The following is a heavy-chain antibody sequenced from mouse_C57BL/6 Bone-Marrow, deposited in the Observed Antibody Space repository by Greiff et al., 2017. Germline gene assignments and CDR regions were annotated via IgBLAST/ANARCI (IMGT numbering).Heavy chain of an antibody. CDR3: ARQCNWDFAY. Sequence: EVHLVESGGGLVKPGGSLKLSCAASGFTFSSYTMSWVRQTPEKRLEWVATISGGGGNTYYPDSVKGRFTISRDNAKNTLYLQMSSLRSEDTALYYCARQCNWDFAYWGQGTLVTVSA. D-gene: IGHD4-1*01. V-gene: IGHV5-9*01. CDR1: GFTFSSYT. J-gene: IGHJ3*01. CDR2: ISGGGGNT.